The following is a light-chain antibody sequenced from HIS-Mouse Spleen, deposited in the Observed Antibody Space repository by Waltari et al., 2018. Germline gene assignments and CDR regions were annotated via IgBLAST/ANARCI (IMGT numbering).Light chain of an antibody. CDR1: QSVSSN. CDR3: QQYNNWPPLT. V-gene: IGKV3-15*01. J-gene: IGKJ4*01. Sequence: EIVMTQSPATLSVYPEERATLSCRASQSVSSNLAWYQQKPGQAPRLLIYGASTRATGIPARFSGSGSGTEFTLTISSLQSEDFAVYYCQQYNNWPPLTFGGGTKVEIK. CDR2: GAS.